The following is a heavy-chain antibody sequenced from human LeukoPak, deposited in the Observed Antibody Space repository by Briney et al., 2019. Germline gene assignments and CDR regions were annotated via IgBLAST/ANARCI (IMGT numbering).Heavy chain of an antibody. V-gene: IGHV3-21*01. J-gene: IGHJ4*02. CDR1: GFAFSSYT. CDR2: ITGDSTYI. CDR3: ARDCESGYSYGLC. D-gene: IGHD5-18*01. Sequence: GGSLRLSCAASGFAFSSYTMNWVRQAPGKGLEWVSTITGDSTYIRYADSVRGRSTISRDNAKSSLYLQMNSLRVEDTAVYYCARDCESGYSYGLCWGQGTLVTVSS.